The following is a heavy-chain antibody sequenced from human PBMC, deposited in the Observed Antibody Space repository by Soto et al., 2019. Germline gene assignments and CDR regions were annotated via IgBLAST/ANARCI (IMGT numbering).Heavy chain of an antibody. Sequence: XGALSLSCSASGFTCSSYSMNWVRQAPGKGLEWVSSISSSSSYIYYADSVKGRFTISRDNAKNSLYLQMNSLRAEDTAVYYCARSLYQDIVVVPAAPNGYWGQGTLVTVSS. CDR1: GFTCSSYS. CDR3: ARSLYQDIVVVPAAPNGY. V-gene: IGHV3-21*01. D-gene: IGHD2-2*01. J-gene: IGHJ4*02. CDR2: ISSSSSYI.